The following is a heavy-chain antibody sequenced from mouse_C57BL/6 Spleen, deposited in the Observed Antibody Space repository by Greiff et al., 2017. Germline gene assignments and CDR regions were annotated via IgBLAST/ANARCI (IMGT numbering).Heavy chain of an antibody. Sequence: VKLQESGAELVRPGASVTLSCKASGYTFTDYEMHWVKQTPVHGLEWIGAIDPETGGTAYNQKFKGKAILTADKSSSTAYMELRSLTSEDSAVYYCTRDYGSSYPYYYAMDYWGQGTSVTVSS. CDR1: GYTFTDYE. J-gene: IGHJ4*01. CDR3: TRDYGSSYPYYYAMDY. D-gene: IGHD1-1*01. CDR2: IDPETGGT. V-gene: IGHV1-15*01.